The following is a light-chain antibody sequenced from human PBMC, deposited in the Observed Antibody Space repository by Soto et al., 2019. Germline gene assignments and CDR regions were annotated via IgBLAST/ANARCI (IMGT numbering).Light chain of an antibody. CDR3: QKYNGYSRT. Sequence: DFQMTQSPSTLSASVGDRVTITCRASQSISSWLAWYQQKPGKAPKLLIYDASSLESGVPSRFSGSGSGTEFTLTISSLQPDDFATYYCQKYNGYSRTFGQGTKVDIK. J-gene: IGKJ1*01. V-gene: IGKV1-5*01. CDR2: DAS. CDR1: QSISSW.